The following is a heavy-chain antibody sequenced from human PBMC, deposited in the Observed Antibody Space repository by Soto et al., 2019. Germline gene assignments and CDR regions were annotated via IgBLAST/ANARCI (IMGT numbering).Heavy chain of an antibody. Sequence: QVQLVESGGGLVKPGGSLRLSCEGSGFTFSDYYMCWIRQAPGKGLEWISYSSNSGTFTKYADSVKGRFSISRDNTKNLLYLQMNSLRAEDTAVYYCARSGDNYNLLDYWGQGTPVTVSS. J-gene: IGHJ4*02. D-gene: IGHD1-1*01. V-gene: IGHV3-11*06. CDR1: GFTFSDYY. CDR3: ARSGDNYNLLDY. CDR2: SSNSGTFT.